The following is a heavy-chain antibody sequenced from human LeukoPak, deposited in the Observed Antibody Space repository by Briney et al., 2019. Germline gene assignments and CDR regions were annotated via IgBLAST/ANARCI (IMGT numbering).Heavy chain of an antibody. CDR1: GFTFTKYG. D-gene: IGHD4-23*01. Sequence: GGSLRLSCAASGFTFTKYGMHWVRQAPGKGLEWVAFIRYDGSQKYYADSVQGRFTFSRDNSKNTLSLQMSSLRAEDTALYYCARGGSYGGYHSYWGQGTLVTVSS. CDR2: IRYDGSQK. J-gene: IGHJ4*02. CDR3: ARGGSYGGYHSY. V-gene: IGHV3-30*02.